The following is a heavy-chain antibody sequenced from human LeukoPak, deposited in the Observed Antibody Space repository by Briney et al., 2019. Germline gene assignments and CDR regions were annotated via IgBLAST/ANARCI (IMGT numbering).Heavy chain of an antibody. CDR1: GFTFSNYW. CDR2: IRQDGGEK. V-gene: IGHV3-7*01. CDR3: ARGGSSGYYSQSKFDY. D-gene: IGHD3-22*01. Sequence: GGSLRLSCGASGFTFSNYWMTWVRQAPGKGLEWVANIRQDGGEKYYVDSVKGRFTISRDNAKNALYLQMSSLRAEDPAVYYCARGGSSGYYSQSKFDYWGQGTLVPVSS. J-gene: IGHJ4*02.